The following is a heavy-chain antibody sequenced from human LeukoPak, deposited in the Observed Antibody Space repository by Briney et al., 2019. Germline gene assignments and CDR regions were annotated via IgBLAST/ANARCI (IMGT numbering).Heavy chain of an antibody. J-gene: IGHJ3*02. D-gene: IGHD2-2*01. CDR3: AGGSMYGAFDI. Sequence: GGSLRLSCAASGFTFSSYWMSWVRQAPGKGLEWAANIKQDGSEKYYVDSMKGRFTISRDNAKNSLYLQMNSLRAEDTAVYYCAGGSMYGAFDIWGQGTMVTVSS. CDR1: GFTFSSYW. CDR2: IKQDGSEK. V-gene: IGHV3-7*01.